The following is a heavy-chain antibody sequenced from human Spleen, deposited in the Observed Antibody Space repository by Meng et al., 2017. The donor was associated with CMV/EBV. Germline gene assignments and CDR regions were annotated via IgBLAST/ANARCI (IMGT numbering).Heavy chain of an antibody. CDR2: IYYSGST. J-gene: IGHJ4*02. CDR1: GGSISSYY. D-gene: IGHD1-26*01. CDR3: AGLNDYYTPPGY. V-gene: IGHV4-59*01. Sequence: SETLSLTCTVSGGSISSYYWSWIRQPPGKGLEWIGYIYYSGSTNYNPSLKSRVTISVDTSKNQFSLKLSSVTAADTAVYYCAGLNDYYTPPGYWGQGTLVTVSS.